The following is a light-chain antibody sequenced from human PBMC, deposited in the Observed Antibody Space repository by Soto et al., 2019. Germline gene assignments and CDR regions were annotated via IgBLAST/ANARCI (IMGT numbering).Light chain of an antibody. CDR3: ISFTSRHIDV. Sequence: QSALTQPASVSGSPGQSITISCTGTSSDVGGYNYVSWYQQHPGQAPKLIIYDVTNRPSGISNRFSGSKSGNTASLTISGLQTEDESDYYCISFTSRHIDVFGTGTKVTVL. V-gene: IGLV2-14*03. CDR2: DVT. CDR1: SSDVGGYNY. J-gene: IGLJ1*01.